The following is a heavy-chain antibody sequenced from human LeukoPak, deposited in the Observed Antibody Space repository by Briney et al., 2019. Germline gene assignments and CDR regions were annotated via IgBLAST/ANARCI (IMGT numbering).Heavy chain of an antibody. CDR2: MSGKSGST. D-gene: IGHD2-15*01. V-gene: IGHV3-9*03. Sequence: GGSLRLSCAASGFTFDDYAMHWVRQVPGKGLEWVSGMSGKSGSTGYVDSVKGRFTISRDNARNSLYLQMNSLRAEDMALYYCARVLRYCSGGNCYSGGLGYMDVWGKGTTVTISS. CDR3: ARVLRYCSGGNCYSGGLGYMDV. CDR1: GFTFDDYA. J-gene: IGHJ6*03.